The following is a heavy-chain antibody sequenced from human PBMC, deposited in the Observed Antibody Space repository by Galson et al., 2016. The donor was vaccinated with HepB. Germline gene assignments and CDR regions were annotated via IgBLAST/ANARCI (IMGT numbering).Heavy chain of an antibody. CDR3: ARVSLYCSGGNCYSPLGDY. D-gene: IGHD2-15*01. CDR1: GYTFINYG. CDR2: ISVDIGNT. J-gene: IGHJ4*02. V-gene: IGHV1-18*04. Sequence: SVKVSCKASGYTFINYGISWVRQAPGQGLEWMGWISVDIGNTNYAQKLQDRVTMTTDTSTSTAYMELRSLRSDDTAVYYCARVSLYCSGGNCYSPLGDYWGQGTLVTVSS.